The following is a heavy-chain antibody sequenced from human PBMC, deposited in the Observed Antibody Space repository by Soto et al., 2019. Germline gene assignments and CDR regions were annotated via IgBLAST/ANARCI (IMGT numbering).Heavy chain of an antibody. CDR3: ARDRSAYYYDSSGYPSPFDY. J-gene: IGHJ4*02. D-gene: IGHD3-22*01. CDR1: GFTFSSHS. Sequence: PGGSLRLSCAASGFTFSSHSMNWVRQAPGKGLEWVSSISSSSSYIYYADSVKGRFTISRDNAKNSLYLQMNSLRAEDTAVYYCARDRSAYYYDSSGYPSPFDYWGQGTLVTVSS. V-gene: IGHV3-21*01. CDR2: ISSSSSYI.